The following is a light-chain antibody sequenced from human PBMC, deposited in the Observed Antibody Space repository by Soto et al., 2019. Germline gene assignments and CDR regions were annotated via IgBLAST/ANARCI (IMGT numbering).Light chain of an antibody. V-gene: IGKV3-15*01. Sequence: EIVLTQSPGTLSLSPGERATLSCRASQSVSSSNLAWYQQKPGQSHRLLIYDTSTRATGIPARFSGSGSGTEFTLTISSLQSEDLAVYYCQQYNNWPPITFGQGTRLEIK. J-gene: IGKJ5*01. CDR3: QQYNNWPPIT. CDR1: QSVSSSN. CDR2: DTS.